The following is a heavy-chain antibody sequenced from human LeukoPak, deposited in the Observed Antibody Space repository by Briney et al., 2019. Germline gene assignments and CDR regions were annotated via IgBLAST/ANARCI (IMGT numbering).Heavy chain of an antibody. V-gene: IGHV4-59*12. J-gene: IGHJ4*02. CDR1: GGSISSYY. D-gene: IGHD3-22*01. Sequence: PSETLSLTCTVSGGSISSYYWSWIRQPPGKGLEWIGYIYYSGSTNYNPSLKSRVTISVDTSKNQFSLKLSSVTAADTAVYYCARFSYYYDSSGYRYLDYWGQGTLVTVSS. CDR2: IYYSGST. CDR3: ARFSYYYDSSGYRYLDY.